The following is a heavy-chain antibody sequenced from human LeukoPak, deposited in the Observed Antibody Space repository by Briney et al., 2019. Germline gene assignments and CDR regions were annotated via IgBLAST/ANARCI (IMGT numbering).Heavy chain of an antibody. CDR3: AKDHISGLYYYYYYGMDV. CDR1: GFTFSSYG. D-gene: IGHD3-10*01. J-gene: IGHJ6*04. Sequence: GRSLRLSCAASGFTFSSYGMHGVRQAPGKGLEWVAVISYDGSNKYYADSVKGRFTISRDNSKNTLYLQMNSLRAEDTAVYYCAKDHISGLYYYYYYGMDVWGEGTTVTVSS. CDR2: ISYDGSNK. V-gene: IGHV3-30*18.